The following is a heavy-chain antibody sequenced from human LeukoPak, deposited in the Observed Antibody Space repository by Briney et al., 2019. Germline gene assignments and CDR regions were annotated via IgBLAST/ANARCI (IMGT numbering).Heavy chain of an antibody. CDR1: GYNFPAYF. D-gene: IGHD2-2*01. V-gene: IGHV1-2*06. J-gene: IGHJ4*02. CDR3: ARVGFTTSWSNFDY. Sequence: ASVKVSCKAAGYNFPAYFIHWVRQAPGQGLEWMGRINPNGCDTKYAQKFQGRVTMTGDTSISTAYMELSSLISDDTAVYYCARVGFTTSWSNFDYWGQGTLVTVSS. CDR2: INPNGCDT.